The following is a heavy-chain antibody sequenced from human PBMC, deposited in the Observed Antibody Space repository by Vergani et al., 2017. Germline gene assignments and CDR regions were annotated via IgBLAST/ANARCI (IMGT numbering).Heavy chain of an antibody. CDR3: ATTHDCSVGSCYSYHYLDF. V-gene: IGHV3-30-3*01. D-gene: IGHD2-15*01. CDR2: ISYDGSNK. Sequence: QVQLVESGGGVVQPGRSLRLSCAASGFTFSSYAMHWVRQAPGKGLEWVAVISYDGSNKYYADSVKGRFTISRDNSKNTLYLQMNSLRAEDTAVYYCATTHDCSVGSCYSYHYLDFWGKGTTVTVSS. CDR1: GFTFSSYA. J-gene: IGHJ6*03.